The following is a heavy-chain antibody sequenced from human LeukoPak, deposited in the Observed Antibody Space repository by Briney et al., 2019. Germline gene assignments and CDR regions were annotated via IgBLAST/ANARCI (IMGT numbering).Heavy chain of an antibody. V-gene: IGHV1-18*01. D-gene: IGHD1-26*01. CDR2: INTYNGNT. CDR1: GYTFTSYG. J-gene: IGHJ4*02. CDR3: ARYSGSYRFFDY. Sequence: GASVKVSCKASGYTFTSYGISWVRQAPGQGLEWMGWINTYNGNTKYAQRLQGRVTMTTDTSTTTAYMDLRSLRSDDTAMYYCARYSGSYRFFDYWGQGTLVTVSS.